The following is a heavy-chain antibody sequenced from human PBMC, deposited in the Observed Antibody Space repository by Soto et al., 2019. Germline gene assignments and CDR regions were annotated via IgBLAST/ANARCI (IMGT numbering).Heavy chain of an antibody. CDR2: IYYSGST. V-gene: IGHV4-30-4*01. D-gene: IGHD3-22*01. Sequence: QVQLQESGPGLVKPSQTLSLTCTVSGGSISSDNYYWSWIRQPPGKGLEWIGYIYYSGSTYYNPSLKSRVIISIDTSKNQLSLKLSSVTAADTAVYYCASTSWFDNSGSAYWGQGTLVTVSS. J-gene: IGHJ4*02. CDR3: ASTSWFDNSGSAY. CDR1: GGSISSDNYY.